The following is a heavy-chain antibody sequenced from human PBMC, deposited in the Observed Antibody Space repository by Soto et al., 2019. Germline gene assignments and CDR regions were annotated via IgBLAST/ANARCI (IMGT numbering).Heavy chain of an antibody. Sequence: HPGGSLRLSCAASGFTFSSYGMHWVRQAPGKGLEWVAVISYDGSNKYYADSVKGRFTISRDNSKNTLYLQMNSLRAEDTAVYYCAKEPAYSSSWIFDYWGQGTLVTVSS. CDR3: AKEPAYSSSWIFDY. J-gene: IGHJ4*02. D-gene: IGHD6-13*01. CDR1: GFTFSSYG. V-gene: IGHV3-30*18. CDR2: ISYDGSNK.